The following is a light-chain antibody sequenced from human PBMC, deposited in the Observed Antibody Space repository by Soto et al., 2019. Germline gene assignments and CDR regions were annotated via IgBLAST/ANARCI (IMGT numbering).Light chain of an antibody. CDR3: LHYSTYPLT. J-gene: IGKJ4*01. Sequence: DLQMTQSPSTLSASVGYRVTITFRASQSISTWLAWYQQKPGKAPKLLIYKASTVESGVPSRFSGSGSGTEFTLTISSLQTDDFASYYCLHYSTYPLTFGGGTKVDIK. V-gene: IGKV1-5*03. CDR1: QSISTW. CDR2: KAS.